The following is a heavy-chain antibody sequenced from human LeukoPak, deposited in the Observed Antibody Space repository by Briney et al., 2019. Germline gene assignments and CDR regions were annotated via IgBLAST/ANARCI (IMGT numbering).Heavy chain of an antibody. Sequence: PSETLSLTCTVSGYSISSGYYWGWIRQPPGKGLEWIGSIYHSGSTYYNPSLKSRVTISVDTSKNQFSLKLSSVTAADTAVYYCARHSRVYDNWGQGTLVTVSS. CDR1: GYSISSGYY. CDR3: ARHSRVYDN. CDR2: IYHSGST. D-gene: IGHD2-8*01. J-gene: IGHJ4*02. V-gene: IGHV4-38-2*02.